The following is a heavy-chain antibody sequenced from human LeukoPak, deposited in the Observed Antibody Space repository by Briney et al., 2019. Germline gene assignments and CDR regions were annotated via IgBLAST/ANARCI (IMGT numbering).Heavy chain of an antibody. CDR2: IGSTSSYI. V-gene: IGHV3-21*01. Sequence: GGSLRLSCAASRFTFSSYSMNWVRQAPGKGLEWVSSIGSTSSYIYYADSVKGRFTISRDNAKNSLYLQMNSLRAEDTAVYYCARTNVANRSSLAPFDYWGQGTVVTVSS. D-gene: IGHD6-6*01. J-gene: IGHJ4*02. CDR3: ARTNVANRSSLAPFDY. CDR1: RFTFSSYS.